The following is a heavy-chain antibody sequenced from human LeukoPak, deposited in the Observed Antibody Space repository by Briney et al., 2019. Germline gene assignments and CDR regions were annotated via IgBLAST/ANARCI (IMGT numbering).Heavy chain of an antibody. J-gene: IGHJ6*02. CDR2: IHSGGNI. V-gene: IGHV3-53*01. CDR1: GLSISDNY. CDR3: ARDRGYAMDV. D-gene: IGHD1-1*01. Sequence: GRSLRLSCAASGLSISDNYMSWVRQAPGEGLEWVSIIHSGGNIYYADSVKGRFTISRDNSQNTLYLQMNSLRAEDTAVYYCARDRGYAMDVWGQGTTVTVSS.